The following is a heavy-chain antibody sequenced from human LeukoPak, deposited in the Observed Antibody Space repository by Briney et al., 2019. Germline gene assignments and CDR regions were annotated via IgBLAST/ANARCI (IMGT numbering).Heavy chain of an antibody. D-gene: IGHD6-6*01. Sequence: GGSLRLSCAASGFTFSSYSMNWVRQAPGKGLEWVSSISSSSSYIYYADSVKGRFTISRDNAKNSLYLQMNSLRAEDTAVYYCARDRITEYSSSSGEFDYWDQGTLVTVSS. V-gene: IGHV3-21*01. CDR3: ARDRITEYSSSSGEFDY. J-gene: IGHJ4*02. CDR1: GFTFSSYS. CDR2: ISSSSSYI.